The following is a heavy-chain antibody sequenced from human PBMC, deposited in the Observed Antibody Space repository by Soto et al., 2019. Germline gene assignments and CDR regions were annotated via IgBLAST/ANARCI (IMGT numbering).Heavy chain of an antibody. CDR3: AREMSDFWSGGSDALDM. CDR2: LSGNGDST. Sequence: GGSLRLSCVASGFTFGFHALSWVRQAPGKGLEWVSALSGNGDSTYYANSVKGRFTISRDNSKKTLYLQVNSLRAEDTAIYYCAREMSDFWSGGSDALDMWGQGTMVTVSS. CDR1: GFTFGFHA. V-gene: IGHV3-23*01. D-gene: IGHD3-3*01. J-gene: IGHJ3*02.